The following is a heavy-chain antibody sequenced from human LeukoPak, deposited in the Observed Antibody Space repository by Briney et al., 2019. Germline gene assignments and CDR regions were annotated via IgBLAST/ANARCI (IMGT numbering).Heavy chain of an antibody. CDR3: ARRVYCTSASCYHYHYYMDV. V-gene: IGHV1-46*03. CDR1: VYTFISYY. CDR2: IDPSGGST. J-gene: IGHJ6*03. Sequence: ASVKVSCKASVYTFISYYIHWVRQAPGQGLEWMGIIDPSGGSTTYAQKFQGRVTMTRDTSTNTVYMQLSSLRSEDTAVYYCARRVYCTSASCYHYHYYMDVWGKGTTVTVSS. D-gene: IGHD2-2*01.